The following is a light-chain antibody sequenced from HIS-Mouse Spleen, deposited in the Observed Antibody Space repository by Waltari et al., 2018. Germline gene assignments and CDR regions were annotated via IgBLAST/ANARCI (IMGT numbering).Light chain of an antibody. CDR2: EGS. CDR3: CSYAGSSTSVV. J-gene: IGLJ2*01. CDR1: SSDVGSYNL. Sequence: QSALTQPASVSGSPGQSITISCTGTSSDVGSYNLVSWYQQHPGKAPKLMIYEGSKRHSGVSNRFSGSKSGKTASLTISGLQAEDEADYYCCSYAGSSTSVVFGGGTKLTVL. V-gene: IGLV2-23*01.